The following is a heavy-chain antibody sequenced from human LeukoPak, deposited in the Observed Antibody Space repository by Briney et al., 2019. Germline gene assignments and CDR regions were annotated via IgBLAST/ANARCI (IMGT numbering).Heavy chain of an antibody. CDR1: EFSVGSNY. CDR3: AKTSIAVV. J-gene: IGHJ4*02. D-gene: IGHD6-19*01. Sequence: GGSLRLSCAASEFSVGSNYMTWVRQAPGKGLEWVSAISGSGGSTYYADSVKGRFTISRDNSKNTLYLQMNSLRAEDTAVYYCAKTSIAVVWGQGTLVTVSS. V-gene: IGHV3-23*01. CDR2: ISGSGGST.